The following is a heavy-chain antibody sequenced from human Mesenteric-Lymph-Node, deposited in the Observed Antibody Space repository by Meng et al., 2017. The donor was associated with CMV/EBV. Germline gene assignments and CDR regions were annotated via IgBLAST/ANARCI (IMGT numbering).Heavy chain of an antibody. J-gene: IGHJ4*02. CDR2: INHSGST. Sequence: FYGGSFSGCYWSWIRQPPGKGLEWIGEINHSGSTNYNPSLKSRVTISVDTSKNQFSLKLSSVTAADTAVYYCARGRRWFGEPNLDYWGQGTLVTVSS. V-gene: IGHV4-34*01. D-gene: IGHD3-10*01. CDR3: ARGRRWFGEPNLDY. CDR1: GGSFSGCY.